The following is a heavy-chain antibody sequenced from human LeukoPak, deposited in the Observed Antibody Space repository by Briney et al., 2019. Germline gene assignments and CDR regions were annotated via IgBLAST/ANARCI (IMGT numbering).Heavy chain of an antibody. J-gene: IGHJ3*02. CDR3: ARVGGSYYDAFDI. D-gene: IGHD1-26*01. Sequence: GGSLRLSCAASGFAFSNYWMSWVRQAPGKGLEWVANMNEDGSEKNYVDSVKGRFTISRDNAQDSLYLQMNSLRAEDTAVYYCARVGGSYYDAFDIWGQGTMVTVSS. CDR1: GFAFSNYW. V-gene: IGHV3-7*03. CDR2: MNEDGSEK.